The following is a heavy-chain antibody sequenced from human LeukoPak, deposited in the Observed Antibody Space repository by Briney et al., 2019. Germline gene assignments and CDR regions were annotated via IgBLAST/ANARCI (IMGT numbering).Heavy chain of an antibody. CDR3: AKEVGAKYRGAQYFQH. D-gene: IGHD1-26*01. CDR1: GFTFSSYG. CDR2: ISNSGGST. J-gene: IGHJ1*01. V-gene: IGHV3-23*01. Sequence: GGSLRLSCAVSGFTFSSYGMSWVRQAPGKGLEWVSGISNSGGSTYYADSVKGRFTISRDNSKNTLYLQMNSLRAEDTAVYYCAKEVGAKYRGAQYFQHWGQGTLVTVSS.